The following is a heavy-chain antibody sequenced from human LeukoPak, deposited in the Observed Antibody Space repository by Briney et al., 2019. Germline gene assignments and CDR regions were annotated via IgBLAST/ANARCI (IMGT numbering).Heavy chain of an antibody. D-gene: IGHD3-3*01. J-gene: IGHJ3*02. CDR1: GYSISSGYY. V-gene: IGHV4-38-2*02. Sequence: PSETLSLTCTVSGYSISSGYYWGWIRQPPGKGLEWIGSIYHSGSTYYNPSLKSRVTISVDTSKNQFSLKLSSVTAADTAVYYCAFTGGAVGIFGVAYAFDIWGQGTMVTVSS. CDR3: AFTGGAVGIFGVAYAFDI. CDR2: IYHSGST.